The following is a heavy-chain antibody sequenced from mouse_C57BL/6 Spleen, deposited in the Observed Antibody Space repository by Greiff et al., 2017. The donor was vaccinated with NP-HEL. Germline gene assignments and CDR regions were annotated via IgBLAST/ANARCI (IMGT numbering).Heavy chain of an antibody. Sequence: EVKLVESGGGLVQPGGSMKLSCVASGFTFSNYWMNWVRQSPEKGLEWVAQIRLKSDNYATHYAESVKGRFTISRDDSKSSVYLQMNNLRAEDTGIYYCTDGSNPFDYWGQGTTLTVSS. D-gene: IGHD1-1*01. V-gene: IGHV6-3*01. CDR1: GFTFSNYW. J-gene: IGHJ2*01. CDR2: IRLKSDNYAT. CDR3: TDGSNPFDY.